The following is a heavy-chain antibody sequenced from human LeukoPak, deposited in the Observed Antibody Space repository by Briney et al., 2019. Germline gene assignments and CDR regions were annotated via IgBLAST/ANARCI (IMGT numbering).Heavy chain of an antibody. CDR1: GFTLGDHA. J-gene: IGHJ6*02. V-gene: IGHV3-49*04. D-gene: IGHD5-18*01. Sequence: GGSLRLSCTASGFTLGDHAMSWVRQAPGKGLEWVGFIRSKAYGGTTEYAASVKGRFTISRDDSKSIAYLQMNSLKTEDTAMYHCSRGPIHLSTHNGMDVWGQGTTVTVSS. CDR2: IRSKAYGGTT. CDR3: SRGPIHLSTHNGMDV.